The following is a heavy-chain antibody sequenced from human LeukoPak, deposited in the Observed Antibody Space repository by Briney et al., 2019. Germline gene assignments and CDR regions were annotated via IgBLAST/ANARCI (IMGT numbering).Heavy chain of an antibody. V-gene: IGHV1-8*01. CDR3: ARGRLYCSGGSCYLFGGRNWFDP. J-gene: IGHJ5*02. CDR2: MNPNSGNT. Sequence: GASVKVSCKASGYTFTSYDINWVRQATGQGLEWMGWMNPNSGNTGYAQKFQGRVTMTRNTSISTAYMELSSLRSEDTAVYYSARGRLYCSGGSCYLFGGRNWFDPWGQGTLVTVSS. CDR1: GYTFTSYD. D-gene: IGHD2-15*01.